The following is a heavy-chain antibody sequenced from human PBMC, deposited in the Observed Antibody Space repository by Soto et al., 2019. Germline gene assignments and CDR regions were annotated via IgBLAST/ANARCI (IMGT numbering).Heavy chain of an antibody. CDR3: ARLEGLATISYYFDF. CDR1: GGSISSSIYY. J-gene: IGHJ4*02. CDR2: IYYRGNT. V-gene: IGHV4-39*01. Sequence: PSETLSLTCTVSGGSISSSIYYWGWIRQPPGKGLEWIGSIYYRGNTYYNPSLKTRVTISLDKSKSQFSLRLNSVTAADSAVYFCARLEGLATISYYFDFWGQGAQVTVSS. D-gene: IGHD3-9*01.